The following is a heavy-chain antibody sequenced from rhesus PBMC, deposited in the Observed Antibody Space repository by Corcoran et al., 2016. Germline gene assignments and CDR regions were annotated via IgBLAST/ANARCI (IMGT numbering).Heavy chain of an antibody. CDR1: GYTVTSYY. V-gene: IGHV1-180*01. J-gene: IGHJ4*01. Sequence: QVQLVQSGAEIKQPGASVKLSCKASGYTVTSYYMHWGRPAPGPGLEWIGLISPYNGNNGYAQNFQGRVTITPDTSTSTGYMELSSLRSEDTAVYYCTRDRGSGWSYFDYWGQGVLVTVSS. D-gene: IGHD6S26*01. CDR3: TRDRGSGWSYFDY. CDR2: ISPYNGNN.